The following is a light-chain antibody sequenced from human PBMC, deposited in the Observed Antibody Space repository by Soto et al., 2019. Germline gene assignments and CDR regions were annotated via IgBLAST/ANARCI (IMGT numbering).Light chain of an antibody. Sequence: VLTQSPDTLSLSPGDRADLSCRASQSVSAYLAWFQQRPGQAPRLLIYDTSTRATGIPARFSGSGSGTYFTLTITNVEPEDFAVYYCQQRINWPPMYAFGQGTKLEI. CDR2: DTS. CDR1: QSVSAY. J-gene: IGKJ2*01. V-gene: IGKV3-11*01. CDR3: QQRINWPPMYA.